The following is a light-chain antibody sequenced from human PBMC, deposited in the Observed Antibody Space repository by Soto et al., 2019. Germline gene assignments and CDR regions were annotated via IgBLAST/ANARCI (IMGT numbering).Light chain of an antibody. CDR3: QQYGGSPRT. CDR2: DAS. J-gene: IGKJ1*01. CDR1: QSVSSSS. Sequence: EIVLTQSPGTLSLSPGERATLSCRAIQSVSSSSLAWYQQKRGQAPRLLIHDASSRATGIPDRFSGSGSGTDFTLTISRLEPEDFAVYYCQQYGGSPRTFGQGTKWIS. V-gene: IGKV3-20*01.